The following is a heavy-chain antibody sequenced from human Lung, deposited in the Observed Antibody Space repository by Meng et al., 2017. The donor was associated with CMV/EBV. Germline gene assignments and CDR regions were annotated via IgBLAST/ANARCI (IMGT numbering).Heavy chain of an antibody. V-gene: IGHV3-23*01. CDR2: VLGTGPT. Sequence: ASGFTFNNYAMTWVRQAPGKGLEWVSTVLGTGPTYYADYVKGWFTISRDDSRNTLFLQLNSLRDEDTAVFYCARGDSSTTWLVFDYWGLGTLVTVSS. CDR3: ARGDSSTTWLVFDY. D-gene: IGHD6-13*01. J-gene: IGHJ4*02. CDR1: GFTFNNYA.